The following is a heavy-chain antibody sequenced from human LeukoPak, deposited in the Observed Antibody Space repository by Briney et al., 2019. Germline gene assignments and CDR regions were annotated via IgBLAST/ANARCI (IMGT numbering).Heavy chain of an antibody. D-gene: IGHD3-3*01. CDR2: IYYSGST. CDR3: ARYNYDFSSGYSKWSDP. V-gene: IGHV4-59*01. CDR1: GGSISSYY. J-gene: IGHJ5*02. Sequence: PSETLSLTCTVSGGSISSYYWSWIRQPPGKGLEWIGYIYYSGSTNYNPSLKSRVTISVDTSKNQFSLKLSSVTAADTAVYYCARYNYDFSSGYSKWSDPWGQGTLVTVSS.